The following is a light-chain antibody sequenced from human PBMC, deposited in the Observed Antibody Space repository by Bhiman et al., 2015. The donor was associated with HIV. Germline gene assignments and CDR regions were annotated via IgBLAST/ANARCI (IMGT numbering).Light chain of an antibody. CDR3: VAWDDSLNGVV. CDR1: SSNIGSKT. J-gene: IGLJ2*01. CDR2: RNN. Sequence: QSVLTQPPSASGTPGQRVTISCSGRSSNIGSKTVNWYQQVPGTAPKLLIYRNNQRPSGVPDRFSGSKSGTSASLAISGLQAEDEADYYCVAWDDSLNGVVFGGGTKLTVL. V-gene: IGLV1-44*01.